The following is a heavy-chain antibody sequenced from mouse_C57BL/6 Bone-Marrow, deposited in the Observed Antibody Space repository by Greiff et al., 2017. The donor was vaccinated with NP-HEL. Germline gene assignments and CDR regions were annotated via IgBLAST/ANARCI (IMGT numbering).Heavy chain of an antibody. J-gene: IGHJ2*01. Sequence: VQLQQPGAELVKPGASVKMSCKASGYTFTSYWITWVKQRPGQGLEWIGDIYPGSGSTNYNEKFKSKATLTVDTSSSPAYMQLSSLTSEDSAVYDCAREGNYYGEDDWGQGTTLTVSS. CDR1: GYTFTSYW. V-gene: IGHV1-55*01. CDR3: AREGNYYGEDD. CDR2: IYPGSGST. D-gene: IGHD2-13*01.